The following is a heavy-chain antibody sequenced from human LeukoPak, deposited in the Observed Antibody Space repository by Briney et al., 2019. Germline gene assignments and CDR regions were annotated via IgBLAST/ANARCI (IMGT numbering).Heavy chain of an antibody. Sequence: SGTLSLTCAVSGDPISSGNWWSWVRQPPGKGLEWIGEIHHSGSTNYNPSLKSRVTISVDKPNNQLSLKMTSVTAADTAVYYCARGLVDTGRSRFDYWGQGTLVTVSS. D-gene: IGHD5-12*01. CDR2: IHHSGST. CDR3: ARGLVDTGRSRFDY. J-gene: IGHJ4*02. V-gene: IGHV4-4*02. CDR1: GDPISSGNW.